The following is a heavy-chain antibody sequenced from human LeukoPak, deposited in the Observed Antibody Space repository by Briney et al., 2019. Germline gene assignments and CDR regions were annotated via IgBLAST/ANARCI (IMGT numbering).Heavy chain of an antibody. CDR3: ARVPLRFLEPFDY. CDR2: ISHRGRT. Sequence: SETLSLTCTVSGGSISSYYWSWIRQPPEKGLEWIGEISHRGRTHYTPFLQSRVTMSVDTSKNQFALNLNSVTAADTAVYYCARVPLRFLEPFDYWGQGILVTVSS. J-gene: IGHJ4*02. D-gene: IGHD3-3*01. CDR1: GGSISSYY. V-gene: IGHV4-34*01.